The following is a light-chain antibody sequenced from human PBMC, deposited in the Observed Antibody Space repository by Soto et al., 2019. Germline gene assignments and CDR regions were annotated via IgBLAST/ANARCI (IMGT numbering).Light chain of an antibody. V-gene: IGLV1-40*01. CDR1: SSNIGAGYD. Sequence: QSVLTQPPSVSGAPWQRVTISCTVSSSNIGAGYDVHWYQQRPGTAPKLLIFGNINRPSGVPDRFSGSKSGTSASLAITRLQAEDEGDYYCQSYDSTLSARYVFGTGTKVTVL. J-gene: IGLJ1*01. CDR2: GNI. CDR3: QSYDSTLSARYV.